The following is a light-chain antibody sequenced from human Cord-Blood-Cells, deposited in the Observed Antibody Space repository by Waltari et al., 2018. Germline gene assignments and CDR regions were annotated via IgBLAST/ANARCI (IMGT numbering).Light chain of an antibody. Sequence: IVMTQSPLSLPVTPGDPASISYRSSQSLLHSNGFNYLDWYLQKPGQSPQLLIYLGSNRASGVPDRFSGSGSGTDFTLKISRVEAEDVGVYYCMQALQTPTFGQGTKVEIK. V-gene: IGKV2-28*01. J-gene: IGKJ1*01. CDR3: MQALQTPT. CDR1: QSLLHSNGFNY. CDR2: LGS.